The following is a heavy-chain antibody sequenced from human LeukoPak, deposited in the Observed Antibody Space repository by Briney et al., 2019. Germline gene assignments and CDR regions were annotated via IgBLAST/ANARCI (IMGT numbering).Heavy chain of an antibody. D-gene: IGHD3-3*01. CDR3: ARDPPLGNDFWSPTDY. CDR1: GFTFSSYW. Sequence: GGSLRLSCAASGFTFSSYWMSWARQAPGKGLEWVANIKQDGSEKYYVDSVKGRFTISRDNAKNSLYLQMNSLRAEDTAVYYCARDPPLGNDFWSPTDYWGQGTLVTVSS. CDR2: IKQDGSEK. V-gene: IGHV3-7*01. J-gene: IGHJ4*02.